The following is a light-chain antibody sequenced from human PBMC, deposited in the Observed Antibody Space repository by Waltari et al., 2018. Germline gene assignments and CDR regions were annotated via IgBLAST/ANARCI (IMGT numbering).Light chain of an antibody. CDR3: QQYSNWPHS. CDR1: QVFTSS. V-gene: IGKV3-15*01. J-gene: IGKJ2*03. CDR2: GAS. Sequence: EIVLTQSPATLSLSPGERATLSYRASQVFTSSLAWYQQKPGQAPRLLIYGASSMATGIPDRFSGSGSGTDFTLTISSLEPEDFAVYYCQQYSNWPHSFGQGTKVEIK.